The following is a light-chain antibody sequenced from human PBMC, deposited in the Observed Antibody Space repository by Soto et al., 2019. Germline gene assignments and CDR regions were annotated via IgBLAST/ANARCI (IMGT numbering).Light chain of an antibody. CDR2: GTS. CDR3: QQYNDWPPA. CDR1: QNISRS. J-gene: IGKJ4*01. V-gene: IGKV3-15*01. Sequence: EIVMTQSPVTLSVSPGERATLSCRSSQNISRSLAWYQQKPGQGPSLLIYGTSTRAGGVPARFSGGGSGTEFTLTITSLQSEDFAVYYCQQYNDWPPAFGGGTKVDIK.